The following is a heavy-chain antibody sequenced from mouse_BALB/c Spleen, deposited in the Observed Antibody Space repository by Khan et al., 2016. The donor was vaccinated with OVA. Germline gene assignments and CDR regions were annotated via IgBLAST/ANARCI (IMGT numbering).Heavy chain of an antibody. CDR2: LYPGNVHT. Sequence: QVQLQQSGPELVKPRASVRISCTASGYTFTSYYIHWVSQRPGQGLEWIGWLYPGNVHTNYTENFKGTATLTADKSSSTAYMHLSRLTSEDAAVYVCAREGYYGNSRAWFAYWGQGTLGTVSA. CDR3: AREGYYGNSRAWFAY. J-gene: IGHJ3*01. CDR1: GYTFTSYY. V-gene: IGHV1S56*01. D-gene: IGHD2-1*01.